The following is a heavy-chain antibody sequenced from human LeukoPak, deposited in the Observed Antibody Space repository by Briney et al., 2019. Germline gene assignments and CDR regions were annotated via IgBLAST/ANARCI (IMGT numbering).Heavy chain of an antibody. J-gene: IGHJ4*02. CDR1: GFTFSSYG. CDR2: ISYDGSNK. Sequence: GGSLRLSCAASGFTFSSYGMHWVSQAPGKGLEWVAVISYDGSNKYYADSVKGRFTISRDNSKNTLYLQMNSLRAEDTAVYYCAKAMVRGVIIGYFDYWGQGTLVTVSS. V-gene: IGHV3-30*18. D-gene: IGHD3-10*01. CDR3: AKAMVRGVIIGYFDY.